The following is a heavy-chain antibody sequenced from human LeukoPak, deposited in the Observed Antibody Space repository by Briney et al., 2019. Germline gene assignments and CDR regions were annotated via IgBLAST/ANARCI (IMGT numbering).Heavy chain of an antibody. Sequence: QSGGSLRLSCAASGFTFSNYVLHWVRQAPGKGLEWVAVISYDGSNKYYADSVKGRFTISRDNSKNTLYLQMNSLRAEDTAVYYCAKESKGPPGGFDIWGQGTMVTVSS. CDR1: GFTFSNYV. CDR3: AKESKGPPGGFDI. J-gene: IGHJ3*02. V-gene: IGHV3-30-3*01. D-gene: IGHD4-11*01. CDR2: ISYDGSNK.